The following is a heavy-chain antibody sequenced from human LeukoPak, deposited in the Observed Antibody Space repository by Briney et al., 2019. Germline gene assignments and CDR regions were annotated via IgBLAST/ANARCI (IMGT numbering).Heavy chain of an antibody. CDR2: ISGSGGST. V-gene: IGHV3-23*01. CDR1: GFTFSSYA. D-gene: IGHD4-17*01. J-gene: IGHJ6*02. Sequence: GGSLRLSCAASGFTFSSYAMSWVRQAPGKGLEWVSAISGSGGSTYYADSVKGRFTISRDNSKNTLYLQMNSLRAEDTAVYYCAKAYGPGRHYYYGMDVWGQGTTVTVSS. CDR3: AKAYGPGRHYYYGMDV.